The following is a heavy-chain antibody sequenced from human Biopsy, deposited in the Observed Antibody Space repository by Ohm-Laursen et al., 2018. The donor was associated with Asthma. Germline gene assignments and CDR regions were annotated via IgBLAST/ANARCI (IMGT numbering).Heavy chain of an antibody. V-gene: IGHV3-33*06. CDR1: GFTFSYYG. J-gene: IGHJ6*02. Sequence: SLRLSCSASGFTFSYYGMHWVRQAPGKGLEGVAVIWYDGTNKYYGDSVKGRFTISRDNSKNTLYLQMNTLSAEDTAVYYCAKVQAEYYYYYDVDVWGQGTTVTVSS. CDR3: AKVQAEYYYYYDVDV. CDR2: IWYDGTNK. D-gene: IGHD4-11*01.